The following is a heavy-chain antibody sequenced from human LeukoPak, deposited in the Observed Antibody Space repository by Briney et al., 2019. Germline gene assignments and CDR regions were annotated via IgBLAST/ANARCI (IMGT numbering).Heavy chain of an antibody. CDR1: GYTFTSYG. V-gene: IGHV1-18*01. D-gene: IGHD1-14*01. J-gene: IGHJ6*03. Sequence: ASVKVSCKASGYTFTSYGISWVRQAPGQGLEWMGWISAYNGNTNYAQKFQGRVTITRDTSISTAYMELSRLRSDDTAVYYCARGVAGVYFYYXMDVWGKGTTVTVS. CDR3: ARGVAGVYFYYXMDV. CDR2: ISAYNGNT.